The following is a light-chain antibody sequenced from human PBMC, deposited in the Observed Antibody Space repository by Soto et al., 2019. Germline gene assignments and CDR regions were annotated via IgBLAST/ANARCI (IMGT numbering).Light chain of an antibody. CDR3: QHYNNWPPWT. CDR1: QSVSSN. CDR2: GAS. Sequence: EIVMTQSPATLSVSPGERATLSCRASQSVSSNLAWYQHKPGQAPRLLIYGASTRATGIPARFSGSGSGTECTLTISSLQSEDFAVYYCQHYNNWPPWTFGQGTKVEIK. J-gene: IGKJ1*01. V-gene: IGKV3-15*01.